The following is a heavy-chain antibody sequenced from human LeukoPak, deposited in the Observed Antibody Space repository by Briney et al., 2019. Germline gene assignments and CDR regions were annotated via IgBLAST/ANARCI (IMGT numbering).Heavy chain of an antibody. CDR2: IWYDGSNK. Sequence: QPGGSLRLSCAASGFTFSSYGMHWVRQAPGKGLEWVAVIWYDGSNKYYADSVKSRFTISRDNSKNTLYLQMNSLRAEDTAVYYCARDRWFGELFGYYFDYWGQGTLVTVSS. CDR1: GFTFSSYG. CDR3: ARDRWFGELFGYYFDY. D-gene: IGHD3-10*01. J-gene: IGHJ4*02. V-gene: IGHV3-33*01.